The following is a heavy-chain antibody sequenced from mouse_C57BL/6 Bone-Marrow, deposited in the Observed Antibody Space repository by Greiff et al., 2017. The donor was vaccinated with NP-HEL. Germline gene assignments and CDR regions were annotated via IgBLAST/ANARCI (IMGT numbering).Heavy chain of an antibody. V-gene: IGHV10-1*01. D-gene: IGHD3-2*02. CDR2: IRSKSNNYET. Sequence: DVQLVASGGGLVQPKGSLKLSCAASGFSFNTYAMNWVRQAPGKGLDWVARIRSKSNNYETYYADSVKVRFTISRDDSESMRYLQMINLKTEDTASYYGVRPHSSGYAMDYWGQGTSVTVSS. CDR3: VRPHSSGYAMDY. J-gene: IGHJ4*01. CDR1: GFSFNTYA.